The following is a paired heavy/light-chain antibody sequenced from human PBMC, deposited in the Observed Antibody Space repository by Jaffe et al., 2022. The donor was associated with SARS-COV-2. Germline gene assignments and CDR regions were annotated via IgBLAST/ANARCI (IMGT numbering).Heavy chain of an antibody. CDR1: GFTFTSYA. CDR3: ANYPVAQQVVPSFDY. Sequence: EVQLLESGGGLVQPGGSLRLSCAASGFTFTSYAMSWVRQAPGKGLEWVSAISTSGDSAYYADSVKGRFIISRDNSKNMLFLQMTGLRAEDTAVYYCANYPVAQQVVPSFDYWGQGTLVTVSS. J-gene: IGHJ4*02. CDR2: ISTSGDSA. D-gene: IGHD6-13*01. V-gene: IGHV3-23*01.
Light chain of an antibody. V-gene: IGKV1-39*01. J-gene: IGKJ1*01. CDR2: AAS. Sequence: DIQMTQSPSSLSASVGDRVTITCRASQSISRSLNWYQQKPGKAPKPLIYAASNLQSGVPLRFSGSGSGTDFTLTISSLQPEDFATYCCQQSFSTPWTFGQGTKVEI. CDR1: QSISRS. CDR3: QQSFSTPWT.